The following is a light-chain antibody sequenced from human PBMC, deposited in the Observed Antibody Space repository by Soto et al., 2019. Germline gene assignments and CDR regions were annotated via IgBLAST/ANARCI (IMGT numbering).Light chain of an antibody. J-gene: IGLJ1*01. CDR2: DVN. Sequence: QSVLTQPASVSGSPGQSVTISCTRASSDVGAYEHVSWYQQHPGRAPKLVLYDVNNRPSGVSNHFSGSKSGNTASLVISGLQANDEADYYCSSYSTTTILVFGSGTKVTVL. CDR1: SSDVGAYEH. V-gene: IGLV2-14*03. CDR3: SSYSTTTILV.